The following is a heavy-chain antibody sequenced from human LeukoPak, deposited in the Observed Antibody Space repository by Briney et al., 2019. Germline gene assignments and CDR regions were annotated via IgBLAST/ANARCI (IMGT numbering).Heavy chain of an antibody. Sequence: GGSLRLSCTASGFTFNHYGMHWVRQAPGRRLEWVAGIWYDGTNKYYADSVKGRLTISRDNSRNTLYLQMNSLRVEDTAMYSCARDPAGNRGNFDYWGQGTLVTVSS. J-gene: IGHJ4*02. CDR3: ARDPAGNRGNFDY. D-gene: IGHD6-13*01. CDR2: IWYDGTNK. V-gene: IGHV3-33*01. CDR1: GFTFNHYG.